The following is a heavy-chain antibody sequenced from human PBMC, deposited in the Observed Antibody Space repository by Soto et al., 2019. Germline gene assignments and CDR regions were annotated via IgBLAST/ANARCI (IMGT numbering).Heavy chain of an antibody. D-gene: IGHD2-8*02. J-gene: IGHJ4*02. CDR1: GFTFSSAW. Sequence: GGSLRLSCAASGFTFSSAWMSWVRQAPGKGLEWVGRIQSKTAGETTEYAAPVEGRFTISRDDSENTLFLHMTGLKTEDSAVYYCTTVPLGYCTGITCYSYFDYWGQGTPVTVSS. CDR3: TTVPLGYCTGITCYSYFDY. CDR2: IQSKTAGETT. V-gene: IGHV3-15*01.